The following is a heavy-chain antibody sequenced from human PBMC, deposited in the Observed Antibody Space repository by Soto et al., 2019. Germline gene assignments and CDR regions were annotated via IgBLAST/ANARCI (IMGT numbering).Heavy chain of an antibody. V-gene: IGHV1-3*01. CDR1: GYTFTSYA. Sequence: QVQLVQSGAEVKKPGASVKVSCKASGYTFTSYAMHWVRQAPGQRLEWMGWINAGNGNTKYSQKFQGRVTITRDTSASTAYMELSSLRSEDTAVYYCAREKEYYDILTGRTLRYYYYGMDVWGQGTTVTVSS. J-gene: IGHJ6*02. D-gene: IGHD3-9*01. CDR2: INAGNGNT. CDR3: AREKEYYDILTGRTLRYYYYGMDV.